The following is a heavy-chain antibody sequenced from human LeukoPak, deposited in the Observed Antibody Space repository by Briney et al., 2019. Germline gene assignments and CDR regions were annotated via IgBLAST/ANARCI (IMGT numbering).Heavy chain of an antibody. D-gene: IGHD5-12*01. CDR1: GFTFNDYA. CDR3: ARERGDRDYERYDY. V-gene: IGHV3-66*01. J-gene: IGHJ4*02. Sequence: GGSLRLSCAASGFTFNDYAMTWVRLAPGKGLEWVAVIYRGGSTDYADSVKGRFTISIDSSKNTLYLQMESLRVEDTAVYFCARERGDRDYERYDYWGQGTLVTVRS. CDR2: IYRGGST.